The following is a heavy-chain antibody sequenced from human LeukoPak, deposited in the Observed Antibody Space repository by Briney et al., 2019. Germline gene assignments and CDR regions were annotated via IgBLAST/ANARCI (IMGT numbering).Heavy chain of an antibody. CDR1: GYTFTSYY. Sequence: ASVKVSCKASGYTFTSYYMHWVRQAPGQGLEWMGIISPSGGSTSYAQKFQGRVTMTRDTSTSTVYMELSSLRSEDTAVYYCARVDAYYYDSSGYDASNFDYWGQGTLVTVSS. D-gene: IGHD3-22*01. J-gene: IGHJ4*02. CDR3: ARVDAYYYDSSGYDASNFDY. CDR2: ISPSGGST. V-gene: IGHV1-46*01.